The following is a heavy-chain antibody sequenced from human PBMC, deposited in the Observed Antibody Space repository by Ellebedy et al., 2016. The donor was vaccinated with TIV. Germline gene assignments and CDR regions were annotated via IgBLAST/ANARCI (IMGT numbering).Heavy chain of an antibody. V-gene: IGHV4-59*08. CDR1: GGSITSHY. CDR2: IHHRGST. Sequence: SETLSLXXTVSGGSITSHYWSWIRQPPGKGLEWIGYIHHRGSTNDNPSLKSRVTISVDTSKTQFSLKVTSVTAADTAMYYCARRIRGWGLGMDVWGQGTTVTVS. CDR3: ARRIRGWGLGMDV. D-gene: IGHD3-16*01. J-gene: IGHJ6*02.